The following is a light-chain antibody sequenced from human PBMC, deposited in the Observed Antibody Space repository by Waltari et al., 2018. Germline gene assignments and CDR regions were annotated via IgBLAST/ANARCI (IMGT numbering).Light chain of an antibody. CDR3: HHYGSSTET. CDR2: GAS. Sequence: ELVLTQSPGTLSLSPGERATLSCRASQIFTTNYLAWYQQRPGQAPRLLIQGASTRATGIPDRFSGSGSGTDFTLTISRLEPEDFAVYYCHHYGSSTETFGQGTKVEIK. CDR1: QIFTTNY. J-gene: IGKJ1*01. V-gene: IGKV3-20*01.